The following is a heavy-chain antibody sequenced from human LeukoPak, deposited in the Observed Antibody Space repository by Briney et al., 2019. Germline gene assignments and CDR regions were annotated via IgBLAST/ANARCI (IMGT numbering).Heavy chain of an antibody. J-gene: IGHJ4*02. Sequence: PSETLSLTCNVSGDYIITNSYYWGWIRQPPGTGLEWMGTVYYTENTYYNPSLKSRVTVSIDTSKNQFSLKLTSVTAAATAVYYCARLGHDYGGLKIDYWGQGTLVTVSS. CDR2: VYYTENT. CDR1: GDYIITNSYY. D-gene: IGHD4-23*01. CDR3: ARLGHDYGGLKIDY. V-gene: IGHV4-39*01.